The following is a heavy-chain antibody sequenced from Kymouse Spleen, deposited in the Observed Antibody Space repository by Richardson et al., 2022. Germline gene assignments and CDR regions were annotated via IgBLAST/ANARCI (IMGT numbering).Heavy chain of an antibody. V-gene: IGHV4-34*01. CDR1: GGSFSGYY. CDR3: ARRGEVDIVATIYDY. D-gene: IGHD5-12*01. J-gene: IGHJ4*02. CDR2: INHSGST. Sequence: QVQLQQWGAGLLKPSETLSLTCAVYGGSFSGYYWSWIRQPPGKGLEWIGEINHSGSTNYNPSLKSRVTISVDTSKNQFSLKLSSVTAADTAVYYCARRGEVDIVATIYDYWGQGTLVTVSS.